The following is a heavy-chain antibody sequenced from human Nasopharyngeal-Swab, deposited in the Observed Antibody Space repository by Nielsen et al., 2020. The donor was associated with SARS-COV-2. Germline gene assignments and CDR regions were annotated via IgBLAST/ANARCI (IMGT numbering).Heavy chain of an antibody. CDR3: ARIEDCSSTSCYDYFDY. D-gene: IGHD2-2*01. CDR2: INHSQST. V-gene: IGHV4-34*01. J-gene: IGHJ4*02. Sequence: WIRKPPGKGLEWIGEINHSQSTNYNPSLKSRVTISVDTSKSQFTLKLSSVTAADTAVYYCARIEDCSSTSCYDYFDYWGQGTLVTVSS.